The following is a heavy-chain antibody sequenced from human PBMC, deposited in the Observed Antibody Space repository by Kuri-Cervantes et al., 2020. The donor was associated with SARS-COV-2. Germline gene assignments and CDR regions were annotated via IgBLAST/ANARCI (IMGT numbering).Heavy chain of an antibody. J-gene: IGHJ4*02. D-gene: IGHD6-13*01. CDR1: GGTFSSYA. CDR2: IIPIFGTA. CDR3: ARGGPSYSSSWFDYYFDY. Sequence: SVKVSCKASGGTFSSYAISWVRQAPGQGLEWMGGIIPIFGTANYAQKFQGRVTITADKSTSTAYMELSSLRSEDTAVYYCARGGPSYSSSWFDYYFDYWGQGTLVTVSS. V-gene: IGHV1-69*06.